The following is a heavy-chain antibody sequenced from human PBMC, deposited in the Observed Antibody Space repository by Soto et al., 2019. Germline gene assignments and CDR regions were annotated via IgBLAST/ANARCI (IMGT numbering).Heavy chain of an antibody. CDR3: ARDPTYSSSPSGSPRVWFDP. CDR1: GGTFSSYA. D-gene: IGHD6-6*01. V-gene: IGHV1-69*13. J-gene: IGHJ5*02. CDR2: IIPIFGTA. Sequence: SVKVSCKASGGTFSSYAISWVRQAPGQGLEWMGGIIPIFGTANYAQKFQGRVTITADESTSTAYMELSSLRSEDTAVYYCARDPTYSSSPSGSPRVWFDPWGQGTLVTVSS.